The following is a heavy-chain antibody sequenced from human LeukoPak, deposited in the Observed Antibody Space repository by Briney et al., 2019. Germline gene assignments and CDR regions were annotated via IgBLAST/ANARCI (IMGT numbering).Heavy chain of an antibody. J-gene: IGHJ6*03. CDR3: ARVRVVVVVPAAIRIPYYMDV. CDR1: GFTFSNYA. V-gene: IGHV3-23*01. CDR2: LIGSSGAT. D-gene: IGHD2-2*02. Sequence: PGGSLRLSCAASGFTFSNYAMNWVRQAPGKGLEWVAVLIGSSGATDYADSVKGRFTISRDNSKNTLFLQMNSLRAEDTALYYCARVRVVVVVPAAIRIPYYMDVWGKGTTVTVSS.